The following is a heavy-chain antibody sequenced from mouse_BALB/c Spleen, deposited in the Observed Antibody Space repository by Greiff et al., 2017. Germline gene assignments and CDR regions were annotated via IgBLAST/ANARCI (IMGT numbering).Heavy chain of an antibody. CDR3: ARGLNYYGSSYAMDY. CDR1: GFTFSSYA. D-gene: IGHD1-1*01. Sequence: EVKLVESGGGLVKPGGSLKLSCAASGFTFSSYAMSWVRQTPEKRLEWVASISSGGSTYYPDSVKGRFTISRDNARNILYLQMSSLRSEDTAMYYCARGLNYYGSSYAMDYWGQGTSVTVSS. CDR2: ISSGGST. V-gene: IGHV5-6-5*01. J-gene: IGHJ4*01.